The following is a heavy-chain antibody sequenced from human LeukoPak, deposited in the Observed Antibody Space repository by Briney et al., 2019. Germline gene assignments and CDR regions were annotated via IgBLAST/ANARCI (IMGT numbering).Heavy chain of an antibody. V-gene: IGHV3-23*01. J-gene: IGHJ4*02. CDR2: ISGRGSNT. CDR3: AKDAVGTTFGYYFDY. D-gene: IGHD1-26*01. Sequence: GGSLRLSCAASGFTFSNYAMSWVRQAPGKGLEWVSGISGRGSNTYYADSVKGRFAISRDNSKNTLYLQLISPRAEDTAVYYCAKDAVGTTFGYYFDYWGQGTLVTVSS. CDR1: GFTFSNYA.